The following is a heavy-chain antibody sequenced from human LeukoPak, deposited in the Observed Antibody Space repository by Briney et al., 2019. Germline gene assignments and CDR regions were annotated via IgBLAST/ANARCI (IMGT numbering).Heavy chain of an antibody. Sequence: PGGSLRLSCAASGFTFSSYGMHWVRQAPGKGLEWVAVIWYDGSNKYYADSVKGRFTISRDNSKNTPYLQMNSLRAEDTAVYYCARGGTYYDFWSGYSYYYGMDVWGQGTTVTVSS. D-gene: IGHD3-3*01. V-gene: IGHV3-33*01. CDR3: ARGGTYYDFWSGYSYYYGMDV. CDR2: IWYDGSNK. J-gene: IGHJ6*02. CDR1: GFTFSSYG.